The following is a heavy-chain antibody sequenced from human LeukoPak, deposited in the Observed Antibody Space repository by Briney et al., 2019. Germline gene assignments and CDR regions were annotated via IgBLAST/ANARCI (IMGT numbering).Heavy chain of an antibody. CDR2: IKSRTDGGTT. D-gene: IGHD3-10*01. CDR3: TTDPQQSLWFGEIIPVDY. CDR1: GFTFSTYG. Sequence: PGGSLRLSCAASGFTFSTYGMNWVRQAPGKGLEWVGRIKSRTDGGTTDYAAPVKGRFTVSRDDSKNMLYLQMNSLKTEDTAVYYCTTDPQQSLWFGEIIPVDYWGQGTLVTVSS. J-gene: IGHJ4*02. V-gene: IGHV3-15*01.